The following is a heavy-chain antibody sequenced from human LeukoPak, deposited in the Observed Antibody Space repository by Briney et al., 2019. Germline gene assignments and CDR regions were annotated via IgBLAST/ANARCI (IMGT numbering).Heavy chain of an antibody. CDR3: ARGSGSYRYFDY. D-gene: IGHD1-26*01. V-gene: IGHV4-59*01. Sequence: SETLSLTCTVSGGSISSYYWGWIRQPPGKGLEWIGYIYYSGSTNYNPSLKSRVTISVDTSKNQFSLKLSSVTAADTAVYYCARGSGSYRYFDYWGQGTLVTVSS. CDR1: GGSISSYY. J-gene: IGHJ4*02. CDR2: IYYSGST.